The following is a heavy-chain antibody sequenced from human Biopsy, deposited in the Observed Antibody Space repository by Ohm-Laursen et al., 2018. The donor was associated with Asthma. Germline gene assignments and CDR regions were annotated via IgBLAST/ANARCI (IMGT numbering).Heavy chain of an antibody. J-gene: IGHJ3*02. CDR1: GFVFSQCG. CDR2: VSSDGHNK. CDR3: ARQSGQEYGDSIPFDT. Sequence: SLRLSCSASGFVFSQCGMHWVRQGPGKGLEWVTRVSSDGHNKYYEDSVKGRFTISRDNSRNRLYLQINSLTVEDSAVYFCARQSGQEYGDSIPFDTWGQGTKVAVSS. D-gene: IGHD3-22*01. V-gene: IGHV3-30*03.